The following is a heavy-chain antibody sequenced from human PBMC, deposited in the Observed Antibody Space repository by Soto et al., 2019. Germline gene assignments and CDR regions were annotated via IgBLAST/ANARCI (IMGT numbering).Heavy chain of an antibody. D-gene: IGHD3-10*01. CDR2: ISGSGGTT. V-gene: IGHV3-23*01. CDR1: GVTCGSFA. CDR3: AKQRAGFGSGSDTYYFDA. Sequence: PGGSLRLSCVASGVTCGSFARSWVRQAPGKGLEWVSAISGSGGTTFYADSVTGRFAISRDNSNNTLHLQMSSLRAEDTAIYFCAKQRAGFGSGSDTYYFDAWGQGTLVTVSS. J-gene: IGHJ4*02.